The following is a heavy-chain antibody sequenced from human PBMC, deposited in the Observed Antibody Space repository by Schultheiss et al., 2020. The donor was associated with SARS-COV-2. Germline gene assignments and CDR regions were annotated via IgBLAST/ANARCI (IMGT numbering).Heavy chain of an antibody. V-gene: IGHV5-51*01. D-gene: IGHD5-12*01. J-gene: IGHJ4*02. Sequence: GGSLRLSCKGSGYSFTSYWIGWVRQMPGKGLEWMGIIYPGDSDTRYSPSFQGQVTISADKSISTAYLQWSSLKASDTAMYYCARTPRVATTALLEYWGQGTLVTVSS. CDR3: ARTPRVATTALLEY. CDR2: IYPGDSDT. CDR1: GYSFTSYW.